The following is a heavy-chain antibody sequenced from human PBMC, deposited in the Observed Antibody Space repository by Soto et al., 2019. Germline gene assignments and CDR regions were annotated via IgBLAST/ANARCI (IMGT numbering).Heavy chain of an antibody. D-gene: IGHD3-22*01. CDR1: GFTFSSYA. CDR3: AKGHYDSSGYPLAFDI. Sequence: GGSLRLSCAASGFTFSSYAMSWVRQAPGKGLEWVSAISGSGGSTYYADSVKGRFTISRDNSKNTLYLQMNSLRAEDTAVYYCAKGHYDSSGYPLAFDISGQGTMVTVSS. V-gene: IGHV3-23*01. CDR2: ISGSGGST. J-gene: IGHJ3*02.